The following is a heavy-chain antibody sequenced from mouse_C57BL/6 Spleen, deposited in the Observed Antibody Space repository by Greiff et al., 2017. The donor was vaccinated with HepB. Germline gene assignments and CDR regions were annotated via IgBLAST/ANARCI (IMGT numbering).Heavy chain of an antibody. CDR1: GFTFSDYY. CDR2: INYDGSST. CDR3: ARDVSRKAPYAMDY. D-gene: IGHD1-1*01. Sequence: EVKLVESEGGLVQPGSSMKLSCTASGFTFSDYYMAWVRQVPEKGLEWVANINYDGSSTYYLDSLKSRFIISRDNEKNILYLQMSSLKSEDTATYYGARDVSRKAPYAMDYWGQGTSVTVSS. J-gene: IGHJ4*01. V-gene: IGHV5-16*01.